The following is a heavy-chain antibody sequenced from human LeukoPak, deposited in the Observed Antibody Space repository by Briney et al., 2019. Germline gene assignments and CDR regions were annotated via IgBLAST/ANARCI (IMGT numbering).Heavy chain of an antibody. V-gene: IGHV1-46*01. D-gene: IGHD1-26*01. CDR3: ARDRVGATEDDAFDI. Sequence: ASVKVSRKASGYTFTSYYMHWVRQAPGQGLEWMGIINPSGGSTSYAQKFQGRVTMTRDMSTSTVYMELSSLRSEDTAVYYCARDRVGATEDDAFDIWGQGTMVTVSS. J-gene: IGHJ3*02. CDR2: INPSGGST. CDR1: GYTFTSYY.